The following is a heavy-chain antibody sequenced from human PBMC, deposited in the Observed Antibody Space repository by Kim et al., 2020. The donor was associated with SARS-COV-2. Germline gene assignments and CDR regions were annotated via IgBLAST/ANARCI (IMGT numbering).Heavy chain of an antibody. V-gene: IGHV3-33*01. CDR3: ASVGAPAPFDY. D-gene: IGHD1-26*01. J-gene: IGHJ4*02. CDR2: IWYDGSNK. CDR1: GFTFSSYG. Sequence: GGSLRLSCAASGFTFSSYGMHWVRQAPGKGLEWVAVIWYDGSNKYYADSVKGRFTISRDNSKNTLYLQMNSLRAEDTAVYYCASVGAPAPFDYWGQGTLVTVSS.